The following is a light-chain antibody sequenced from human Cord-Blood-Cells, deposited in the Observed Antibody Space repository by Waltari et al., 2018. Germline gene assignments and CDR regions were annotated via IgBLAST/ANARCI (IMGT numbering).Light chain of an antibody. J-gene: IGKJ4*01. V-gene: IGKV3-11*01. CDR2: DAS. CDR3: QQRRNWPLT. Sequence: EIVLTQSPATLSLSPGGRDALSCRTSQSVISYLAWYQQKPSQAPRLLLNDASYSGTGIPARCCGSGAGADFSLTISSLEPEDFAAYYCQQRRNWPLTFGGGTKVEIK. CDR1: QSVISY.